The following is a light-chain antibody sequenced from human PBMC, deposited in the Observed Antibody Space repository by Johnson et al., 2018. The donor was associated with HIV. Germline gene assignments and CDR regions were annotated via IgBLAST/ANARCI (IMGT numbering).Light chain of an antibody. CDR1: SSNIGNNY. V-gene: IGLV1-51*01. J-gene: IGLJ1*01. CDR3: GTWDSSLSAEV. CDR2: DNN. Sequence: QSVLTQPPSASGTPGQRVTISCSGSSSNIGNNYVSWYQQLPGTAPKLLIYDNNKRPSGIPDRFSGSKSGTSATLGITGLQTGDEADYYCGTWDSSLSAEVFGTGTKVTVL.